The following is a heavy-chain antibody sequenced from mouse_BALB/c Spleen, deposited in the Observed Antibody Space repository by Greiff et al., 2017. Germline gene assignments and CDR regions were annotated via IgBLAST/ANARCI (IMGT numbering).Heavy chain of an antibody. V-gene: IGHV5-6-4*01. J-gene: IGHJ1*01. CDR2: ISSGGSYT. Sequence: EVKVVESGGGLVKPGGSLKLSCAASGFTFSSYTMSWVRQTPEKRLEWVATISSGGSYTYYPDSVKGRFTISRDNAKNTLYLQMSSLKSEDTAMYYCTRDNYGKWYFDVWGAGTTVTVSS. CDR3: TRDNYGKWYFDV. D-gene: IGHD1-1*01. CDR1: GFTFSSYT.